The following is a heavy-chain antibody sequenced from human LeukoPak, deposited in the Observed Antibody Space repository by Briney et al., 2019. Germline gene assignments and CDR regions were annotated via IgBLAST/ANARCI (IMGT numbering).Heavy chain of an antibody. Sequence: ASVKVSCKASGYTFTSYYMHWVRQAPGQGREWMGIINPSGGSTSYAQKFQGRVTMTRDTSTSTVYMELSSLRSEDTAVYYCAREEYQLLHFDYWGQGNLVTVSS. CDR2: INPSGGST. CDR1: GYTFTSYY. V-gene: IGHV1-46*03. CDR3: AREEYQLLHFDY. J-gene: IGHJ4*02. D-gene: IGHD2-2*01.